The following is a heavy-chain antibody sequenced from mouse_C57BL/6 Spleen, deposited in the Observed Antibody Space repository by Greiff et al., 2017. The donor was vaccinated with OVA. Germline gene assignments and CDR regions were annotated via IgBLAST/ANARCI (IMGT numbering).Heavy chain of an antibody. D-gene: IGHD2-1*01. V-gene: IGHV5-17*01. CDR1: GFTFSDYG. J-gene: IGHJ4*01. CDR2: ISSGSITI. Sequence: DVMLVESGGGLVKPGGSLKLSCAASGFTFSDYGMHWVRQAPEKGLEWVAYISSGSITIYYADTVKGRFTISRDNAKNTLFLQMTSLRAEDTAMYYCARKEYGNYYYAMDYWGQGTSVTVSS. CDR3: ARKEYGNYYYAMDY.